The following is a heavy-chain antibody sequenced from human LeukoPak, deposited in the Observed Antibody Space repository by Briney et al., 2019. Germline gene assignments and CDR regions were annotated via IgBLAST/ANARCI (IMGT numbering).Heavy chain of an antibody. CDR1: GFTFGDYA. V-gene: IGHV3-49*04. CDR3: TSRAERDIVVVPAA. J-gene: IGHJ5*02. Sequence: GGSLRLSCTASGFTFGDYAMSWVRQAPGKGLEWVGFIRRKAYGGTTEYAASVKGRFTISRDDSKSIAYLQMNSLKTEDTAVYYCTSRAERDIVVVPAAWGQGTLVTVSS. CDR2: IRRKAYGGTT. D-gene: IGHD2-2*01.